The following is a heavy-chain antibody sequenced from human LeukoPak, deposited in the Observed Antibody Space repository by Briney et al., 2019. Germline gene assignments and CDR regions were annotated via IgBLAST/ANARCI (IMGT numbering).Heavy chain of an antibody. CDR1: GFTVSSNY. CDR3: ARGGGYSGYDLFDY. Sequence: GGPLRLSCAASGFTVSSNYMSWVRQAPGKGLEWVSVIYSGGSTYYADSVKGRFTISRDNSKNTLYLQMNSLRAEDTAVYYCARGGGYSGYDLFDYWGQGTLVTVSS. CDR2: IYSGGST. J-gene: IGHJ4*02. V-gene: IGHV3-66*02. D-gene: IGHD5-12*01.